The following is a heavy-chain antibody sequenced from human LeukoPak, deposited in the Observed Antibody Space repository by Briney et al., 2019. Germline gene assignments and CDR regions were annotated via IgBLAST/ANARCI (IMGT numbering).Heavy chain of an antibody. CDR3: AREPRPNWFDP. V-gene: IGHV4-30-2*01. CDR1: GGSISSGGYY. Sequence: SETLSLTCTVSGGSISSGGYYWSWIRQHPGKGLEWIGYIYHSGSTYYNPSLKSRVTISVDRSKNQFSLKLSSVTAADTAVYYCAREPRPNWFDPWGQGTLVTVSS. J-gene: IGHJ5*02. CDR2: IYHSGST.